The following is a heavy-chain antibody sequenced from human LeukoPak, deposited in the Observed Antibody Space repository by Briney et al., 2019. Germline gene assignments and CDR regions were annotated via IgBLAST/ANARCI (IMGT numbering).Heavy chain of an antibody. V-gene: IGHV4-61*02. CDR3: ARFWVWFDP. D-gene: IGHD3-16*01. Sequence: PSQTLSLTCTVSGGSISSGSYYWSWIRQPAGKGLEWIGRIYTSGSTNYNPSLKSRVTISVDTSKNQFSLKLGSVTAADTAVYYCARFWVWFDPWGQGTLVTVSS. J-gene: IGHJ5*02. CDR1: GGSISSGSYY. CDR2: IYTSGST.